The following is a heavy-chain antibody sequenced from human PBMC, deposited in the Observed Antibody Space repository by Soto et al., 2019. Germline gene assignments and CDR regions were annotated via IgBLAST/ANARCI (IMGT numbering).Heavy chain of an antibody. V-gene: IGHV3-23*01. D-gene: IGHD2-21*02. Sequence: GGSLRLSCAASGFTFSSYAMSWVRQAPGKGLEWVSAISGSGGSTYYADSVKGRFTISRDNSKNTLCLQMNSLRAEDTAVYYCAKDQGAYCGGDCYSWYYYYGMDVWGQGTTVTVSS. CDR3: AKDQGAYCGGDCYSWYYYYGMDV. CDR2: ISGSGGST. CDR1: GFTFSSYA. J-gene: IGHJ6*02.